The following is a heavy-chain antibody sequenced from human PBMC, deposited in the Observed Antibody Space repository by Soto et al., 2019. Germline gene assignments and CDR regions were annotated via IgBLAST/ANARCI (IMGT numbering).Heavy chain of an antibody. CDR3: TSGVHRVDWAFY. V-gene: IGHV4-4*02. CDR2: VYQSGKT. CDR1: GVSRSDGTW. Sequence: SETQSVMCAGSGVSRSDGTWLRWVRKRPGKGLEWIGGVYQSGKTNSSAPLKSRVTILVDKSKTKFSLKLSSVNAADTAMYYCTSGVHRVDWAFYWG. D-gene: IGHD3-3*01. J-gene: IGHJ4*01.